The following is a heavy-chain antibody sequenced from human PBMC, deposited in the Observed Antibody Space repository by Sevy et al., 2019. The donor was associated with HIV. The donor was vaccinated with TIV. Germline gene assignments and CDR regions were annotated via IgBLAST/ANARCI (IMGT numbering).Heavy chain of an antibody. CDR3: AREGCTRPHDH. CDR2: LSFGCGRI. J-gene: IGHJ4*02. D-gene: IGHD2-8*01. V-gene: IGHV3-23*01. Sequence: GGSLRLSCVASGFNFNIYSMSWVRQAPGKGLEWVSTLSFGCGRINHADSVQGRFKKTVYLEMNSLRAEDTAVYYCAREGCTRPHDHWGQGTLVTVSS. CDR1: GFNFNIYS.